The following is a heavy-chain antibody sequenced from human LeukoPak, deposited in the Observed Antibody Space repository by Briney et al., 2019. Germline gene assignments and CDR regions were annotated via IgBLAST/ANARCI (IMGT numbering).Heavy chain of an antibody. V-gene: IGHV1-69*13. Sequence: ASVKVSCKASGGTFSSYAISWVRQAPGQGLEWMGGFIPIFGTANYAQKFQGRVTITADESTSTAYMELSSLRSEDTAVYYCASGVSRWPLNYYYYSMDVWGKGTTVTVSS. CDR1: GGTFSSYA. D-gene: IGHD5-24*01. CDR2: FIPIFGTA. CDR3: ASGVSRWPLNYYYYSMDV. J-gene: IGHJ6*03.